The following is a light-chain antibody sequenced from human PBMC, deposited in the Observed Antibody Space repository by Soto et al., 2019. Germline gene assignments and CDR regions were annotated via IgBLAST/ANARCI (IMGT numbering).Light chain of an antibody. CDR2: EVN. CDR1: SSDIGGYDY. Sequence: QSALTQPASVSGSPGQSITISCTGTSSDIGGYDYVSWYQQHPGKAPKLMIYEVNDRPSGISNRFSGSKSGNTASLTVSGLQAEDEADYYCSSYSATTTAVFGGGTKLTVL. J-gene: IGLJ3*02. CDR3: SSYSATTTAV. V-gene: IGLV2-14*01.